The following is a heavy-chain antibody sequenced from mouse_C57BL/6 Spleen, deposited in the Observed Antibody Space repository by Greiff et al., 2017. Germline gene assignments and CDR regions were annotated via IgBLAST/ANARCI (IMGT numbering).Heavy chain of an antibody. CDR3: ARQGDYYGSSPAWFAY. V-gene: IGHV1-19*01. J-gene: IGHJ3*01. D-gene: IGHD1-1*01. CDR2: INPYNDGT. Sequence: VQLQQSGPVLVKPGASVKMSCKASGYTFTDYYMNWVKQSHGKSLEWIGVINPYNDGTSYNQKFKGKATLTVDKSSSTAYMELNSLTSEDSAVYYCARQGDYYGSSPAWFAYWGQGTLVTVSA. CDR1: GYTFTDYY.